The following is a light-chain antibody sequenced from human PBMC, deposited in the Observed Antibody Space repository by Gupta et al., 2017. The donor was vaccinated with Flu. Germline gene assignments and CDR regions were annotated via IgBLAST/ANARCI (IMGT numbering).Light chain of an antibody. CDR2: EVS. CDR1: SSDVGGYNY. CDR3: SSYTSSSTLV. V-gene: IGLV2-14*01. Sequence: QSALTQPVSVSGSPGQSITISCTGTSSDVGGYNYVSLYQQHPGKAPKLMIYEVSNRPSGVSNRFSGSKSGNTASLTISGLQAEDEADYYCSSYTSSSTLVFGGGTKLTVL. J-gene: IGLJ2*01.